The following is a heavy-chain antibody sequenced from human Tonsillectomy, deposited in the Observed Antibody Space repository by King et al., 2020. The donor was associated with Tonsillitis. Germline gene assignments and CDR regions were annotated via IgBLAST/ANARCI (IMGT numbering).Heavy chain of an antibody. J-gene: IGHJ6*02. V-gene: IGHV3-30*04. D-gene: IGHD3-10*01. CDR2: ISYDGSNK. Sequence: VQLVESGGGLVQPGRSLRLSCAASGFTFSSYAMHWVRQAPGKGLEWVAVISYDGSNKYYADSVKGRFTISRDNSKNTLYLQMNSLRAEDTAVYYCARDRGRYGMDVWGQGTTVTVSS. CDR1: GFTFSSYA. CDR3: ARDRGRYGMDV.